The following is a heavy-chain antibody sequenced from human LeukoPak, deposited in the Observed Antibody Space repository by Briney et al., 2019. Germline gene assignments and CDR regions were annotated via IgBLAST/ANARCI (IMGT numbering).Heavy chain of an antibody. D-gene: IGHD2-2*01. CDR3: ARMGGYQLPYNE. V-gene: IGHV3-21*01. Sequence: PGGSLRFSCAASGFTFSSYSMNWVRQAPGKGLEWVSSISSSSSYIYYADSVKGRFTISRDNAKNSLYLQMNSLRAEDTAVYYCARMGGYQLPYNEWGQGTLVTVSS. J-gene: IGHJ4*02. CDR1: GFTFSSYS. CDR2: ISSSSSYI.